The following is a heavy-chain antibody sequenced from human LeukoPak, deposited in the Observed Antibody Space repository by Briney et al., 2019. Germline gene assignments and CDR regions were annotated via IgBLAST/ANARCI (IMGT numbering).Heavy chain of an antibody. CDR2: INHSGST. Sequence: SETLSLTCAVYGGSFSGYYWSWIRQPPGKGLEWIGEINHSGSTNYNPSLKSRVTISVDTSKNQFSLKLSSVTVADTAVYYCARLRDYSGYGNWFDPWGQGTLVTVSS. CDR3: ARLRDYSGYGNWFDP. CDR1: GGSFSGYY. V-gene: IGHV4-34*01. J-gene: IGHJ5*02. D-gene: IGHD5-12*01.